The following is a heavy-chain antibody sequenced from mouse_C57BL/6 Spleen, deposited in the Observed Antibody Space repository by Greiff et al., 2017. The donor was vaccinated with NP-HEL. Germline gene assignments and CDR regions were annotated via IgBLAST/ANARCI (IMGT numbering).Heavy chain of an antibody. Sequence: EVKLVESGPGLVKPSQSLSLTCSVTGYSITSGYYWNWIRQFPGNKLEWMGYISYDGSNNYNPSLKNRISITRDTSKNQFFLKLNSVTTEDTATYYCARDDGYYEWFAYWGQGTLVTVSA. V-gene: IGHV3-6*01. J-gene: IGHJ3*01. CDR3: ARDDGYYEWFAY. CDR1: GYSITSGYY. CDR2: ISYDGSN. D-gene: IGHD2-3*01.